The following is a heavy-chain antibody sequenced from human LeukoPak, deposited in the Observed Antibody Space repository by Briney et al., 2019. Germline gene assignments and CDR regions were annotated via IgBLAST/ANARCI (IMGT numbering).Heavy chain of an antibody. V-gene: IGHV3-33*06. J-gene: IGHJ4*02. Sequence: GGSLRLSCAACGFTFSGYGMHWVRQAPDKGLEWVAVIWYDGNNKYYADSVKGRFTISRDNSKNTLYLQMNSLRAEDTAVYYCAKDWGYTTMVSYYFDYWGQGALVTVSS. D-gene: IGHD5-18*01. CDR1: GFTFSGYG. CDR3: AKDWGYTTMVSYYFDY. CDR2: IWYDGNNK.